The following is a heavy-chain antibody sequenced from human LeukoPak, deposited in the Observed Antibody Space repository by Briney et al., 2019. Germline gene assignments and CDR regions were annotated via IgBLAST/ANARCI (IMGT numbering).Heavy chain of an antibody. CDR3: VRDGGAVGNMDQ. Sequence: SETLSLTCAVYGGSFSGYYWSWIRQPPGKGLEWIGEINHSGSTNYNPSLKSRVTISVDTSKNQFSLKLSSVTAADTAVYYCVRDGGAVGNMDQWGQGTLLTVSS. CDR1: GGSFSGYY. D-gene: IGHD3-16*01. CDR2: INHSGST. J-gene: IGHJ4*02. V-gene: IGHV4-34*01.